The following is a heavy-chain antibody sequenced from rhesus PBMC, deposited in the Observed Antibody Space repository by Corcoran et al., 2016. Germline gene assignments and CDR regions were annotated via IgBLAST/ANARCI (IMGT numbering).Heavy chain of an antibody. V-gene: IGHV1-200*01. CDR3: ARGSSAKFDY. J-gene: IGHJ4*01. Sequence: QVQLVPSGAEVKKPGASVKLSCKASGYTFTSYSINWVRQAPGQGLEWMGRINPSNGKTGYAQKFQGRVTMTRDTSTSTAYMELSSLRSEDTAVYYCARGSSAKFDYWGQGVLVTVSS. CDR2: INPSNGKT. CDR1: GYTFTSYS.